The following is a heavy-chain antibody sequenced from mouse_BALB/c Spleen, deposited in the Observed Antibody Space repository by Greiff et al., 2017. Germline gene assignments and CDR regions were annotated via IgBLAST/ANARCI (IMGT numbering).Heavy chain of an antibody. CDR3: TSGDY. CDR2: IDPETGGT. Sequence: QVHVKQSGAELVRPGASVTLSCKASGYTFTDYEMHWVKQTPVHGLEWIGAIDPETGGTAYNQKFKGKATLTADKSSSTAYMELRSLTSEDSAVYYCTSGDYWGQGTSVTVSS. CDR1: GYTFTDYE. V-gene: IGHV1-15*01. J-gene: IGHJ4*01.